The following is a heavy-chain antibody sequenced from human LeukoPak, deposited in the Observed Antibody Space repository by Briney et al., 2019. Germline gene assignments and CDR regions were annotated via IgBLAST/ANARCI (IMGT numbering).Heavy chain of an antibody. V-gene: IGHV4-34*01. CDR2: FNHSGST. Sequence: SETLSLTCAVYGGSFSGYYWSWLRQPPGKGLEWIGEFNHSGSTNYNPSLKSRVTISVDTSKNQFSLKLSSVTAADTAVYYCASLWPYQLSAFDIWGQGTMVTVSS. D-gene: IGHD2-2*01. CDR1: GGSFSGYY. CDR3: ASLWPYQLSAFDI. J-gene: IGHJ3*02.